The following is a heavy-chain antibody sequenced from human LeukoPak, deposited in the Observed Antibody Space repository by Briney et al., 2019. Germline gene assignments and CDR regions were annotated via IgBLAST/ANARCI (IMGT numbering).Heavy chain of an antibody. V-gene: IGHV5-51*01. J-gene: IGHJ5*02. D-gene: IGHD3-9*01. CDR3: ARWGSYDILTGYGFDP. Sequence: GESLKISCKGSGYTFTNYWIGWVRQMPGKGLEWMGIIYPGDSFTRYSPSFQGQVTISADKSISTAYLQWSSLKASGTAMYYCARWGSYDILTGYGFDPWGQGTLVTVSS. CDR1: GYTFTNYW. CDR2: IYPGDSFT.